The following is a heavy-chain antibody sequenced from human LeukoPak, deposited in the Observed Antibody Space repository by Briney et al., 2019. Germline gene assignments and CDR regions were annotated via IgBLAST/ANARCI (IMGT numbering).Heavy chain of an antibody. CDR1: GYSISSGYY. CDR2: IYHSGGT. CDR3: ASQDGYNYDDWFDP. J-gene: IGHJ5*02. D-gene: IGHD5-24*01. V-gene: IGHV4-38-2*01. Sequence: PSETLSLTCAVSGYSISSGYYWGWIRQPPGKGLEWIGSIYHSGGTYYNPSLKSRVTISVDTSKNQFSLKLSSVTAADTAVYYCASQDGYNYDDWFDPWGQGTLVTVSS.